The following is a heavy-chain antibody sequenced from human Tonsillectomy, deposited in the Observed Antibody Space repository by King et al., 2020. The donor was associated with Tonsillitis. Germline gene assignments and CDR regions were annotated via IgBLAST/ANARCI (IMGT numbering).Heavy chain of an antibody. CDR3: ARKRAIAVVVAAVSDAFDI. CDR2: ISTYNGNT. D-gene: IGHD2-15*01. J-gene: IGHJ3*02. Sequence: VQLVESGGEVKKPGASVKVSCKASGYTFTSYGISWVRQAPGQGLEWMGWISTYNGNTNYAEKLQDRVTMTTDPSTSTAYMELRSLRAAETAEYYCARKRAIAVVVAAVSDAFDIWGQGTMVTVSS. V-gene: IGHV1-18*04. CDR1: GYTFTSYG.